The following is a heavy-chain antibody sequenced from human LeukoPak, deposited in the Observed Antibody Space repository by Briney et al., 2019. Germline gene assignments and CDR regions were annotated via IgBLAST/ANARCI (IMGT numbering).Heavy chain of an antibody. J-gene: IGHJ6*02. CDR3: ARGPVAGEEYYYYGMDV. D-gene: IGHD4-17*01. V-gene: IGHV4-34*01. CDR1: GGSFGGYY. CDR2: INHSGST. Sequence: PSETLSLTCAVYGGSFGGYYWSWIRQPPVKGLEWIGEINHSGSTNYNPSLKSRVTISVDTSKNQFSLKLSSVTAADTAVYYCARGPVAGEEYYYYGMDVWGQGTTVTVSS.